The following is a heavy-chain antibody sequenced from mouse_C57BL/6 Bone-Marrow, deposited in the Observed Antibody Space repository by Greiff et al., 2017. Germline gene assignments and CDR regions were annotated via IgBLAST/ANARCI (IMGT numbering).Heavy chain of an antibody. CDR2: INPSSGYT. CDR3: GYYYGSSPDY. Sequence: VQLQQSGAELARPGASVKMSCKASGYTFTSYTMHWVKQRPGQGLEWIGYINPSSGYTKYNQKFKDKATLTADKSSSTAYMQLSSLTSEDSAVYYCGYYYGSSPDYWGQGTTLTVSS. V-gene: IGHV1-4*01. D-gene: IGHD1-1*01. CDR1: GYTFTSYT. J-gene: IGHJ2*01.